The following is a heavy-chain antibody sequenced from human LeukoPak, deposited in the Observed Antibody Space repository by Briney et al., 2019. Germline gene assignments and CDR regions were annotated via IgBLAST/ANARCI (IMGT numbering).Heavy chain of an antibody. CDR3: ARRSDSGCDDGEDYFDY. CDR1: GGSIYSTSFY. CDR2: MYYDGST. D-gene: IGHD1-26*01. Sequence: SETLSLACTVSGGSIYSTSFYWGWIRQPPGKGLEWIGGMYYDGSTYYNPSLKSRVTISVDTSKNQFSLKLTSVTAADTAVYFCARRSDSGCDDGEDYFDYWGRGTLVTVSS. V-gene: IGHV4-39*01. J-gene: IGHJ4*02.